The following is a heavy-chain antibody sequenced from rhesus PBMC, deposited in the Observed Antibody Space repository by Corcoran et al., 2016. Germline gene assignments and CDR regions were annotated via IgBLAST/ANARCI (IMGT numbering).Heavy chain of an antibody. D-gene: IGHD4-23*01. CDR1: GGSISDDYY. Sequence: QVQLQESGPGLVKPSETLSLTCAVSGGSISDDYYWSWIRQPPGEGLEWIGYIYVSGGATNYNPSLKNRVTMSIDTSKNQFALKLSSVTAADTAVYYCARVGEYSNYFDYWGQGVLVTVSS. CDR3: ARVGEYSNYFDY. V-gene: IGHV4-106*01. J-gene: IGHJ4*01. CDR2: IYVSGGAT.